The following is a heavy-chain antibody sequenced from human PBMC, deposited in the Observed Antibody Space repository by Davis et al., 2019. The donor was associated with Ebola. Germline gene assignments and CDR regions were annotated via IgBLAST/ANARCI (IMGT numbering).Heavy chain of an antibody. CDR2: IYYSGST. CDR1: GGSISSYY. D-gene: IGHD3-3*01. V-gene: IGHV4-59*01. Sequence: SETLSLTCTVSGGSISSYYWSWIRQPPGKGLEWIGYIYYSGSTNYNPSLKSRVTISVDTYKNQFSLKLSSVTAADTAVYYCARGLFWSGLFDYWGQGTLVTVSS. J-gene: IGHJ4*02. CDR3: ARGLFWSGLFDY.